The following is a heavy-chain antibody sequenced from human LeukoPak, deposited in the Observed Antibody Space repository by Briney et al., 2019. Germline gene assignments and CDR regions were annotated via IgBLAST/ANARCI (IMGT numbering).Heavy chain of an antibody. CDR2: ISAYNGDT. D-gene: IGHD3-16*02. CDR1: GYTFTSYG. Sequence: ASVKVSCKTSGYTFTSYGMTWVRQAPGQGLEWMGWISAYNGDTDYAQRLQGRVTMTTDTSTSTAYMELRSLRSDDTAVYYCARDRDYVWGSYRHTPDYWGQGTLVTVSS. CDR3: ARDRDYVWGSYRHTPDY. J-gene: IGHJ4*02. V-gene: IGHV1-18*01.